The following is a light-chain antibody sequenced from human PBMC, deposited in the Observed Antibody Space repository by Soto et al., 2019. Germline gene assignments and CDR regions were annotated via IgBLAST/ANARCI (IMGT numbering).Light chain of an antibody. CDR1: NSDVGGYNY. Sequence: QPVLTQPPSASGSPGRSVTISYTGTNSDVGGYNYVSWYQQYPGKAPKLIIYEVNERPSGVPDRFSGSKSGNTASLTVSGLQTADEADYYCSSYAGSNWYVFGTGTKVTVL. J-gene: IGLJ1*01. CDR3: SSYAGSNWYV. V-gene: IGLV2-8*01. CDR2: EVN.